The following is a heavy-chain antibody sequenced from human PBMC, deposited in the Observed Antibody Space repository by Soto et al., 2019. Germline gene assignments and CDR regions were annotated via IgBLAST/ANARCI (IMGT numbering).Heavy chain of an antibody. Sequence: EVQLVESGGGLVQPGGSLRLYCAASGFTFSRYSMNWVRQAPGKGLEWVSYISSSSSTIYYADSVKGRFTISRDNAKNSLYLQMNSLRAEDTAVYYCARKRDGFGELEEYGMDVWGQGTTVTVSS. CDR2: ISSSSSTI. V-gene: IGHV3-48*01. CDR3: ARKRDGFGELEEYGMDV. J-gene: IGHJ6*02. CDR1: GFTFSRYS. D-gene: IGHD3-10*01.